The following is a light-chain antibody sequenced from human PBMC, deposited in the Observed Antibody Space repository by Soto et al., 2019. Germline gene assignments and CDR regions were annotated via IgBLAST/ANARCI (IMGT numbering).Light chain of an antibody. J-gene: IGKJ1*01. V-gene: IGKV1-27*01. CDR1: QGISNY. CDR2: AAS. CDR3: QKYNSAPWT. Sequence: DIQMTQSPSSLSASVGDRVTITCRASQGISNYLAWYQQKPVTVPKLLMSAASTLQTGVPSRFSGGGSGTDFTLTISSLPPEDVATYYCQKYNSAPWTFGQGTKVDI.